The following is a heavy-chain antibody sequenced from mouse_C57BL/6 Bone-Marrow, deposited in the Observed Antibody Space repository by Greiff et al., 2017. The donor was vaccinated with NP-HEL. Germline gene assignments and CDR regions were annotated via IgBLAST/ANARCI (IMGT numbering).Heavy chain of an antibody. Sequence: EVKLVESGGDLVKPGGSLKLSCAASGFTFSSYGMSWVRQTPDKRLAWVATISSGGSYTYYPDSVKGRFTISRDNAKNTLYLQMSSLKSEDTAMYYCARHDNYYAMDYWGQGTSVTVSS. CDR1: GFTFSSYG. D-gene: IGHD1-3*01. V-gene: IGHV5-6*01. CDR3: ARHDNYYAMDY. CDR2: ISSGGSYT. J-gene: IGHJ4*01.